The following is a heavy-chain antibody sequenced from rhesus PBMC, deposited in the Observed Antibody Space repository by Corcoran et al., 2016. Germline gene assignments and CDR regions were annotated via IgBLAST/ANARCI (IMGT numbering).Heavy chain of an antibody. Sequence: EVQLVETGGGLVQPGGSLKLSCAASGFTFSSYGMNWVRQAPGKGLEWVSAINSGGDSKYYADSVNGRFTISRDNSKNTLSLKMNSLRAEDTAVYYCARDSGSWGQGVLVTVSS. V-gene: IGHV3S5*01. CDR2: INSGGDSK. CDR3: ARDSGS. J-gene: IGHJ4*01. CDR1: GFTFSSYG. D-gene: IGHD6-25*01.